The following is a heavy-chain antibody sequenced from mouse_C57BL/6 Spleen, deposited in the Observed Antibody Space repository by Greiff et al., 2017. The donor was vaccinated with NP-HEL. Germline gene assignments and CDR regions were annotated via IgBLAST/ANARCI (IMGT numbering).Heavy chain of an antibody. CDR2: IDPSDSYT. V-gene: IGHV1-69*01. D-gene: IGHD2-3*01. CDR3: ARRELDGSAWFAY. CDR1: GYTFTSYW. J-gene: IGHJ3*01. Sequence: QVQLQQPGAELVMPGASVKLSCKASGYTFTSYWMHWVKQRPGQGLEWIGEIDPSDSYTNYNKKFKGKSTLTVDKSSSTAYMQLSSLTSEDSAVYYCARRELDGSAWFAYWGQGTLVTVSA.